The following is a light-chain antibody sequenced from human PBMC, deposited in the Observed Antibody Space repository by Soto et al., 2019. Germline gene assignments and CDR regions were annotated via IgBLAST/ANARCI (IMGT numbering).Light chain of an antibody. CDR3: MQGTPWPPT. Sequence: DVVMTQSPLSLPVTLGQPASISCRSNQSLVYSDGDTYLNWFQQRPGHSPRRLIYKVSNRDSGVPDRFSGTGSGTDFTLKISRVEAEDVGVYYCMQGTPWPPTFGQGTKVEI. V-gene: IGKV2-30*01. CDR2: KVS. CDR1: QSLVYSDGDTY. J-gene: IGKJ1*01.